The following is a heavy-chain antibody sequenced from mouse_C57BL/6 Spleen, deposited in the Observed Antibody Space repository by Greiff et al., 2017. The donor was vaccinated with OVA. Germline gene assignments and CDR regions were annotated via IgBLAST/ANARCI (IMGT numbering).Heavy chain of an antibody. J-gene: IGHJ3*01. CDR3: AREAFAY. CDR1: GYTFTSYW. CDR2: IDPSDSET. V-gene: IGHV1-52*01. Sequence: QQSCKASGYTFTSYWMHWVKQRPIQGLEWIGNIDPSDSETHYNQKFKDKATLTVDKSSSTAYMQLSSLTSEDSAVYYCAREAFAYWGQGTLVTVSA.